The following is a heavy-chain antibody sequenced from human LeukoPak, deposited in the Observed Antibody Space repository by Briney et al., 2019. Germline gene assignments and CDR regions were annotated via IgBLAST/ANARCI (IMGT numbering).Heavy chain of an antibody. CDR3: ARGFTVNYYDSSGFKYY. Sequence: QTGGSLRLSCAASGFTFSSYWMSWVRQAPGKGLEWVANIKQDGSEKYYVDSVKGRFTISRDNAKNSLYLQMNSLRAEDTAVYYCARGFTVNYYDSSGFKYYWGQGTLVTVSS. D-gene: IGHD3-22*01. V-gene: IGHV3-7*01. CDR2: IKQDGSEK. CDR1: GFTFSSYW. J-gene: IGHJ4*02.